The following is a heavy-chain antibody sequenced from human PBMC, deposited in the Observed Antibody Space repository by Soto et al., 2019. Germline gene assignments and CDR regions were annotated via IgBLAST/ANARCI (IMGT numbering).Heavy chain of an antibody. CDR1: GYTFTSYG. J-gene: IGHJ6*02. Sequence: ASVKVSCKASGYTFTSYGISWVRQAPGQGLEWMGWISAYNGNTNYAQKLQGRVTMTTDTSTSTAYMELRSLRSDDTAVYYCAREVDIVVVPAAIAPVDYYYYGMDVWGQGTTVTV. V-gene: IGHV1-18*01. CDR3: AREVDIVVVPAAIAPVDYYYYGMDV. CDR2: ISAYNGNT. D-gene: IGHD2-2*03.